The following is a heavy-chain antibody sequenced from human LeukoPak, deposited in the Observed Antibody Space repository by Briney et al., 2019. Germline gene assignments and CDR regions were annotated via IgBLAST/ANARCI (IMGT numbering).Heavy chain of an antibody. D-gene: IGHD3-10*01. J-gene: IGHJ4*02. CDR1: GYTLTELS. CDR3: ATDVTMVRGVITPFDY. Sequence: GASVKVSCKVSGYTLTELSMHWVRQAPGKGLEWMGGFDPEDGETIYAQKFQGRVTMTEDTSTDTAYMELSSLRSEDTAVYYCATDVTMVRGVITPFDYWGQGTLVTVSS. CDR2: FDPEDGET. V-gene: IGHV1-24*01.